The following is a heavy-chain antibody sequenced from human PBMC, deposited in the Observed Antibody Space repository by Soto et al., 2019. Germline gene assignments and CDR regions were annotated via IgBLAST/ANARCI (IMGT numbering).Heavy chain of an antibody. J-gene: IGHJ4*02. Sequence: QLQLQESGSGLVKPSQTLSLTCAVSGGSISSGGYSWSWIRQPPGKGLEWIGYIYQSGSTFYNPSLKSRVTISLDRSKNQFSLKVSSVTAADTAVYYCAGLYSSGWYFDDWGQGTLVIVSS. CDR3: AGLYSSGWYFDD. CDR2: IYQSGST. CDR1: GGSISSGGYS. D-gene: IGHD6-19*01. V-gene: IGHV4-30-2*01.